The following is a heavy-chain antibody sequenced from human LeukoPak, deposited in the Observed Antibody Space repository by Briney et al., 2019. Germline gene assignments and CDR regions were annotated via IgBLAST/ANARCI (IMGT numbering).Heavy chain of an antibody. Sequence: SVKVSCKASGGTFSSYAISWVRQAPGQGLEWMGQIIPIFDTANFAQKFQGRVTITTDESTSTAYMELSSLRSEDTAVYYCARDGVSCSSINCYVEVAFDIWGQGTMVTVSS. V-gene: IGHV1-69*05. J-gene: IGHJ3*02. CDR2: IIPIFDTA. CDR3: ARDGVSCSSINCYVEVAFDI. CDR1: GGTFSSYA. D-gene: IGHD2-2*01.